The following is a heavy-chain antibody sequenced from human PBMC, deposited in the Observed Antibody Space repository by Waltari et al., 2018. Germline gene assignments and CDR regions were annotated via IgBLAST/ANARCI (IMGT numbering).Heavy chain of an antibody. D-gene: IGHD2-2*01. J-gene: IGHJ6*02. CDR2: IDQSGRT. CDR3: ARPMWCSSTTCSGPMDV. Sequence: QVQLQQWGAGLLKPSETLSLTCAVYGGSLSNYYWSWIRQPPGKGLEWIGEIDQSGRTKYNPSLKSRVIISLDTSKNQFSLRLRSMTAADTAIYFCARPMWCSSTTCSGPMDVWGQGTTATVSS. V-gene: IGHV4-34*01. CDR1: GGSLSNYY.